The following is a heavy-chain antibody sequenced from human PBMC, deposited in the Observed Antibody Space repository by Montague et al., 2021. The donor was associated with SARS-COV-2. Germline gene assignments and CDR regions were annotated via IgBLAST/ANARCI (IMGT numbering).Heavy chain of an antibody. V-gene: IGHV4-4*07. CDR1: GGSISSYH. CDR2: IYASGGT. J-gene: IGHJ4*02. Sequence: SETLSLTCTVSGGSISSYHWNWIRQPAGKGLEWIGRIYASGGTNYNPSXKSQVTMSVDTSKNQFSLKLNSVTAADTAVYYCGRGVVAATPVVDYWGRGTLVTVSS. CDR3: GRGVVAATPVVDY. D-gene: IGHD2-15*01.